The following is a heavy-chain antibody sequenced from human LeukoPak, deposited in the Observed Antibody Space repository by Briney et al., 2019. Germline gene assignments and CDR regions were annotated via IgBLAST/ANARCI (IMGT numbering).Heavy chain of an antibody. CDR1: GFTFSSYA. J-gene: IGHJ4*02. V-gene: IGHV3-30*04. Sequence: PGGSLRLSCAASGFTFSSYAMHWVRQAPGKGLEWVAVISYDGSNKYYADSVKGRFPISRDNSKNTLYLQMNSLRAEDTAVYYCARGSYDFWSGYYTIDYWGQGTLVTVSS. CDR3: ARGSYDFWSGYYTIDY. CDR2: ISYDGSNK. D-gene: IGHD3-3*01.